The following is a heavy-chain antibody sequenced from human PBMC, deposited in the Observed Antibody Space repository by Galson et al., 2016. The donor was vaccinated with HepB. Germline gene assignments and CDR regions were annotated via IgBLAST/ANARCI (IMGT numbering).Heavy chain of an antibody. Sequence: SETLSLTCTVSGGSMSCYYWSWIRQPPGKGLEWIGYIYYSESTNYNPSLKSRVTISVDASKNQFSLKLTSVTAADTAVYYCARDDSGGWYGFHYGMDVWGQGTAVTVSS. V-gene: IGHV4-59*01. J-gene: IGHJ6*02. D-gene: IGHD6-19*01. CDR3: ARDDSGGWYGFHYGMDV. CDR1: GGSMSCYY. CDR2: IYYSEST.